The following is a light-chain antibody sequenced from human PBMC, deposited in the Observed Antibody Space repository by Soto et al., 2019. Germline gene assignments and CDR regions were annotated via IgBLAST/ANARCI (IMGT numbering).Light chain of an antibody. J-gene: IGKJ3*01. V-gene: IGKV3-11*01. CDR2: DAS. CDR3: HQRSTWPFT. Sequence: EIVLTQSPATLSLSPGERATLSCRASQSISSYLAWYQQKPDQAPRLLIYDASNRATGIPARFSGSGSGTDFTLTISSLEPDDFAVYYCHQRSTWPFTFGPGTQVDIK. CDR1: QSISSY.